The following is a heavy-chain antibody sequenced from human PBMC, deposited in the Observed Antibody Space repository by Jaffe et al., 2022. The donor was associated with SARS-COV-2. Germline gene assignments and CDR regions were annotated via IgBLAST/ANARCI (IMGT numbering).Heavy chain of an antibody. Sequence: QVQLQQWGAGLLKPSETLSLICAVYGGSFSGQYWSWIRQPPGKGLEWIGVIGHSGSTNYNPSLESRVTISLDTSKNQISLKLSSVTAADTAVYYCAKGGNTVFDPWGQGTLVTVSS. D-gene: IGHD4-17*01. CDR3: AKGGNTVFDP. J-gene: IGHJ5*02. CDR1: GGSFSGQY. CDR2: IGHSGST. V-gene: IGHV4-34*01.